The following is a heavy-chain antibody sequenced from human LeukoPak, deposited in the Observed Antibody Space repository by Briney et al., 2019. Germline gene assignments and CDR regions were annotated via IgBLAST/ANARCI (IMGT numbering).Heavy chain of an antibody. CDR1: GSTFTDYY. Sequence: ASVKVSCKASGSTFTDYYMHWVRQAPGQGLEWMGWINPNSGGTNYAQKFQGRVTMTRDTSISTAYMELSRLRSDDTAVYYCASPGVLLWFGELLRKSPRAILQHWGQGTLVTVSS. CDR2: INPNSGGT. J-gene: IGHJ1*01. V-gene: IGHV1-2*02. D-gene: IGHD3-10*01. CDR3: ASPGVLLWFGELLRKSPRAILQH.